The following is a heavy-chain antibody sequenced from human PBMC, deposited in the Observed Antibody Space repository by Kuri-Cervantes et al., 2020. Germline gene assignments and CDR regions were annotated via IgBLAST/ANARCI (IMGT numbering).Heavy chain of an antibody. CDR3: ARGGHYYGSGSYYFDY. Sequence: SETLSLTCAVSGYSISSSNWWGWIRQPPGKGLEWIGYIYYSGSTYYNPSLKSRVTMSVDTSKNQFSLKLSSVTAADTAVYYCARGGHYYGSGSYYFDYWGQGTLVTVSS. CDR1: GYSISSSNW. CDR2: IYYSGST. V-gene: IGHV4-28*03. D-gene: IGHD3-10*01. J-gene: IGHJ4*02.